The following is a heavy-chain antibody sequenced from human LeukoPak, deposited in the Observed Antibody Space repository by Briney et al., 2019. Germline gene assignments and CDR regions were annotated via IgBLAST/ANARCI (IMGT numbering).Heavy chain of an antibody. CDR3: ARDWGYSGSYYYYYGMDV. J-gene: IGHJ6*02. CDR2: IYSGGST. D-gene: IGHD1-26*01. Sequence: GGSLRLSCAASGFTVSSNYMSWVRQAPGKGLEWVSVIYSGGSTYYAGSVKGRFTISRDNSKNTLYLQMNSLRAEDTAVYYCARDWGYSGSYYYYYGMDVWGQGTTVTVSS. V-gene: IGHV3-66*01. CDR1: GFTVSSNY.